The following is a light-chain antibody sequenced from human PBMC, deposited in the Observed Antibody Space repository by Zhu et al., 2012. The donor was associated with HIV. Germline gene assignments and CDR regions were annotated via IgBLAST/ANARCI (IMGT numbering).Light chain of an antibody. CDR3: QQYHNWPPT. CDR2: RAS. J-gene: IGKJ1*01. V-gene: IGKV3-15*01. Sequence: EIVMTQSPATLSVSPGERATLSCRASQSVSSNLAWYQQKPGQPPRLLISRASTRATAIPDRFSGSGFGTEFTLTISSLQSEDFAVYYCQQYHNWPPTFGQGPRWKS. CDR1: QSVSSN.